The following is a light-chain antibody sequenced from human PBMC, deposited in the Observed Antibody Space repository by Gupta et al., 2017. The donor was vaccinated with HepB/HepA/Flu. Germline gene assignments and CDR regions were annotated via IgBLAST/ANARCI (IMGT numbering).Light chain of an antibody. Sequence: QSALTQPASVSGSPGQSITISCTATSNDFGDFNYVSWYQQHPGKAPKLFISDVSNRPSGVASRFSGSKSGNTASLTISGLQAEDEADYYCSSFTCTTTLVVFGGGTRLTVL. CDR3: SSFTCTTTLVV. CDR2: DVS. CDR1: SNDFGDFNY. V-gene: IGLV2-14*03. J-gene: IGLJ2*01.